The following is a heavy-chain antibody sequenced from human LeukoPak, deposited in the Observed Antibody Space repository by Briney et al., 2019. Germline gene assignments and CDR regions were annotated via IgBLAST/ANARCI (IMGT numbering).Heavy chain of an antibody. Sequence: SQTLSLTCVISGDSVSSNSSWNWIRQSPSRGLEWLGRTYYRSKWYNDYVVSVKSRININPDTSKNQFSLHLNSVTPEDTAVYYCARGGQGDGYSADEAFDVWGPGTMVTVS. CDR3: ARGGQGDGYSADEAFDV. CDR2: TYYRSKWYN. D-gene: IGHD5-18*01. CDR1: GDSVSSNSS. J-gene: IGHJ3*01. V-gene: IGHV6-1*01.